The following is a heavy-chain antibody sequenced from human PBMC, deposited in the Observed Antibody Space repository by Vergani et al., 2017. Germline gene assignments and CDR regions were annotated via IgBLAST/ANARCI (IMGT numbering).Heavy chain of an antibody. J-gene: IGHJ3*02. Sequence: QVQLQESGPGLVKPSETLSLTCAVSGYSISSGYYWGWIRQPPGKGLEWIGSIYTSGSTNYNPSLKSRVTMSVDTSKNQFSLKLSSVTAADTAVYYCARAVVVPAANAFDIWGQGTMVTVSS. CDR2: IYTSGST. CDR1: GYSISSGYY. V-gene: IGHV4-38-2*01. CDR3: ARAVVVPAANAFDI. D-gene: IGHD2-2*01.